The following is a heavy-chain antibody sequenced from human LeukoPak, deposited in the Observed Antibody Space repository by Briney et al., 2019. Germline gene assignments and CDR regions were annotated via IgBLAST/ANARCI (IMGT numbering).Heavy chain of an antibody. V-gene: IGHV1-2*06. J-gene: IGHJ4*02. CDR3: ARDQAYSSSWYGPGDDY. Sequence: ASVKVSCKASGYTFTGYYMHWVRQAPGRGLEWMGRINPNSGGTNYAQKFQGRVTMTRDTSISTAYMELSRLRSDDTAVYYCARDQAYSSSWYGPGDDYWGQGTLVTVSS. D-gene: IGHD6-13*01. CDR1: GYTFTGYY. CDR2: INPNSGGT.